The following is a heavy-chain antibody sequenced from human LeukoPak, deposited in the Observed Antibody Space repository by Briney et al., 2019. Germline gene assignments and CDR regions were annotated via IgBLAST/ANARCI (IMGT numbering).Heavy chain of an antibody. D-gene: IGHD6-13*01. V-gene: IGHV3-74*01. CDR1: GFTFSENW. Sequence: LGGSVRLSCVASGFTFSENWMQWVRHAPGKGLAWVSHINRDGGLTNYSDSVKGRFTISRDNARNTVYLQMSSLRVEDTAIYFCAREEHRLAEAGTSAFDLGGQGTLVTVSP. J-gene: IGHJ3*01. CDR3: AREEHRLAEAGTSAFDL. CDR2: INRDGGLT.